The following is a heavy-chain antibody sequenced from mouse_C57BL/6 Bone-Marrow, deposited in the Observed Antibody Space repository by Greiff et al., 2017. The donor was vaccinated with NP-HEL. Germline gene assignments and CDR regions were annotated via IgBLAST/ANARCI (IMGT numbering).Heavy chain of an antibody. CDR1: GFTFSSYA. Sequence: EVQWVESGGGLVKPGGSLKLSCAASGFTFSSYAMSWVRQTPEKRLEWVATISDGGSYTYYPDNVKGRFTISRDNAKNNLYLQMSHLKSEDTAMYYCARGGATTVEKGGYWGQGTTLTVSS. CDR3: ARGGATTVEKGGY. V-gene: IGHV5-4*01. D-gene: IGHD1-1*01. CDR2: ISDGGSYT. J-gene: IGHJ2*01.